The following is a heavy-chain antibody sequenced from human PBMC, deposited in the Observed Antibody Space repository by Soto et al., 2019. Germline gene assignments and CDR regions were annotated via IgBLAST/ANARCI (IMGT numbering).Heavy chain of an antibody. CDR3: AKAKTRSYADALDI. V-gene: IGHV3-23*01. CDR2: ISASGGSA. J-gene: IGHJ3*02. Sequence: PGGSLRLSCAASGFTFNNYAMNWVRQAPGKGLEWVSSISASGGSAYYADSVKGRFTISRDNSKNTLYLQTNSLRVEDTALYYCAKAKTRSYADALDIWGQGKMVTVSS. D-gene: IGHD2-8*01. CDR1: GFTFNNYA.